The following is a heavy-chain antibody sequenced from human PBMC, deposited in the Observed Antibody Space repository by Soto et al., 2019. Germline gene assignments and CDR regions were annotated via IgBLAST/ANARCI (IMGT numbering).Heavy chain of an antibody. J-gene: IGHJ4*02. V-gene: IGHV4-39*01. D-gene: IGHD2-15*01. CDR1: GGSISSSSYY. CDR2: IYYSGST. Sequence: SETLSLTCTVSGGSISSSSYYWGWIRQPPGKGLEWIGSIYYSGSTYYNPSLKSRVTISVDTSKNQFSLKLSSVTAADTAVYYCAGGHFSGATVIFDYWGQGTLVTVSS. CDR3: AGGHFSGATVIFDY.